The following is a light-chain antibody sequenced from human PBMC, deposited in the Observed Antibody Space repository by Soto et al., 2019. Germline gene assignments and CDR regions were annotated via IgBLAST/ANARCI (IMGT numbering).Light chain of an antibody. V-gene: IGKV3-11*01. CDR1: QSVSSY. Sequence: EIVFTQSPATLSLSPGARATLSCRASQSVSSYLAWYQQKPGQAPRLLLYDASNRATGIPARFSGGGSGTDFTLTISSLEPEDFAVYYCQQRFNWPRFTFGQGTKLEIK. CDR2: DAS. J-gene: IGKJ2*01. CDR3: QQRFNWPRFT.